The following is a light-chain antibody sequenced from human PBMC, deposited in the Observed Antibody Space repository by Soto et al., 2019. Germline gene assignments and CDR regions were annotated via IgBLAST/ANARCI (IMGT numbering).Light chain of an antibody. V-gene: IGKV1-5*01. CDR1: QSISSW. J-gene: IGKJ1*01. Sequence: SQITQSPSTLSASVGGRVTITCRGSQSISSWLAWYQQKPGKAPKLLIYDASSLESGVPSRFSGSGSGTEFTLTISSLQPDDFATYYCQQYNSYSPITFGQGTKVDIK. CDR2: DAS. CDR3: QQYNSYSPIT.